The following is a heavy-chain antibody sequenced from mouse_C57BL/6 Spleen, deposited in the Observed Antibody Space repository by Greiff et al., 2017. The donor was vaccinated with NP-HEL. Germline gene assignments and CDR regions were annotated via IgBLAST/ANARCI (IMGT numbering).Heavy chain of an antibody. CDR1: GYSITSGYY. D-gene: IGHD2-3*01. CDR3: ARDYDGYYVAGFAY. V-gene: IGHV3-6*01. CDR2: ISYDGSN. J-gene: IGHJ3*01. Sequence: VQLQQSGPGLVKPSQSLSLTCSVTGYSITSGYYWNWIRQFPGNKLEWMGYISYDGSNNYNPCLKNRISITRDTSKNQFFLKLNSVTTEDTATYYCARDYDGYYVAGFAYWGQGTLVTVSA.